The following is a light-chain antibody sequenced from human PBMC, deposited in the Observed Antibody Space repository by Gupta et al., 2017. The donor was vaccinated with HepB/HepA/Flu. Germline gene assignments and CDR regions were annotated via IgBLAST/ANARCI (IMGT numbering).Light chain of an antibody. Sequence: SYELTQPPSVSVSPGQTASITCSGDQLGDKYACWYQQKPGQSPVLVSYKDSKRPSGIPERVSGSNSGNTATVTISGTQAVDDADYYCQEWDSSTGVFGGGTKLTVL. CDR1: QLGDKY. J-gene: IGLJ2*01. V-gene: IGLV3-1*01. CDR2: KDS. CDR3: QEWDSSTGV.